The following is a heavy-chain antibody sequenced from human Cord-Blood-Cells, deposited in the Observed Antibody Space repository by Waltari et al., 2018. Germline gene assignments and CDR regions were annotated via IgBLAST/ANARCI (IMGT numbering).Heavy chain of an antibody. V-gene: IGHV3-30-3*01. CDR3: ARERDAFDI. J-gene: IGHJ3*02. CDR2: ISYDGSNK. Sequence: HWVRQAPGKGLEWVAVISYDGSNKYYADSVKGRVTISRDNSKNTLYLQMNSLRAEDTAVYYCARERDAFDIWGQGTMVTVSS.